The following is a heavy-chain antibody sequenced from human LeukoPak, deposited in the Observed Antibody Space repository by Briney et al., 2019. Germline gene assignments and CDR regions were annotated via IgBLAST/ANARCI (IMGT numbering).Heavy chain of an antibody. Sequence: ASVKVSCKASGYTFTGYYMHWVQQAPGQGLEWMGRINPNSGGTNYAQKFQGRVTMTRDTSISTAYMELSRLRSDDTAVYYCARALDSGSGRYYFDYWGQGTLVTVSS. V-gene: IGHV1-2*06. CDR3: ARALDSGSGRYYFDY. CDR2: INPNSGGT. D-gene: IGHD2-15*01. CDR1: GYTFTGYY. J-gene: IGHJ4*02.